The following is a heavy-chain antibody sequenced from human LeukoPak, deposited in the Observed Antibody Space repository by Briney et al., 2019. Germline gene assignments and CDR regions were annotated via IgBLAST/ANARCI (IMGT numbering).Heavy chain of an antibody. J-gene: IGHJ4*02. CDR3: ASSGQIAAAGKGLGY. Sequence: PSETLSLTCAVYGGSFSGYYWSWIRQPPGKGLEWTGEINHSGSTNYNPSLKSRVTISVDTSKNQFSLKLSSVTAADTAVYYCASSGQIAAAGKGLGYWGQGTLVTVSS. D-gene: IGHD6-13*01. CDR1: GGSFSGYY. CDR2: INHSGST. V-gene: IGHV4-34*01.